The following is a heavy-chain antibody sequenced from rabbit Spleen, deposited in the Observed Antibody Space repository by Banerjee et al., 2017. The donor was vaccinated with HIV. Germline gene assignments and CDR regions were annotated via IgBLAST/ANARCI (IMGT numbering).Heavy chain of an antibody. CDR1: GFSFSNKAV. Sequence: QEQLVESGGGLVQPGGSLKLSCTASGFSFSNKAVMCWVRQAPGKGLEWIACINAITGKAVYATWAKGRFTISRPWSTTVTLQMTSLTAADTATYFCARDGDDDMGDFDLWGPGTLVTVS. CDR2: INAITGKA. J-gene: IGHJ4*01. D-gene: IGHD2-1*01. V-gene: IGHV1S45*01. CDR3: ARDGDDDMGDFDL.